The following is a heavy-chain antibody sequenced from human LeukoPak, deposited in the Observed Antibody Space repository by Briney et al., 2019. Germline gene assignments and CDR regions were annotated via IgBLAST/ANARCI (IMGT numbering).Heavy chain of an antibody. V-gene: IGHV5-51*01. J-gene: IGHJ5*02. CDR1: GYSFTSYW. Sequence: PGESLKISCKGSGYSFTSYWIGCVRQMPEKGRGWVGIIYPGVSDTIYSPPLQAQSPISAHKSIHSAHLQWSSLKPSDTAMYYCARRAPYYYDSSGYYREGNWFDPWGQGTPVTVSS. CDR3: ARRAPYYYDSSGYYREGNWFDP. CDR2: IYPGVSDT. D-gene: IGHD3-22*01.